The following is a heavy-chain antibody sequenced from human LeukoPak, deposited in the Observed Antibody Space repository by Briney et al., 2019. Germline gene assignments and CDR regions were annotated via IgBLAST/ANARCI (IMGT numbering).Heavy chain of an antibody. CDR3: ASLRRANSGYRFVDF. CDR1: GDSINWIDSY. CDR2: IYYTGST. V-gene: IGHV4-39*01. Sequence: PSETLSLTCTVSGDSINWIDSYWGWIRQSPGKGLEWIGSIYYTGSTFDKPSLKSRVTISLDTSNNQFSLRVKSVTAADAALYFCASLRRANSGYRFVDFWGQGTLVTVSS. J-gene: IGHJ4*02. D-gene: IGHD5-12*01.